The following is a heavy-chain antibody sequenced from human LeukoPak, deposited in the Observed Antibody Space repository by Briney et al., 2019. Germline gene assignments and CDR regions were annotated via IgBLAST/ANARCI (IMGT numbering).Heavy chain of an antibody. CDR3: ARVSITIFGVDSDY. J-gene: IGHJ4*02. CDR1: GFSFSNYA. Sequence: GGSLRLSCAASGFSFSNYAMSWVRQAPGKGLEWVSAIVGTGGNMYYADSVKGRFTISRDNFKSTLYLQMNSLRAEDTAVYYCARVSITIFGVDSDYWGQGTLVTVSS. V-gene: IGHV3-23*01. D-gene: IGHD3-3*01. CDR2: IVGTGGNM.